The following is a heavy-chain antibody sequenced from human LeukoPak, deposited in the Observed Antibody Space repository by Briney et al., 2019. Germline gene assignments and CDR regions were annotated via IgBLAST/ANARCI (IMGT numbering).Heavy chain of an antibody. V-gene: IGHV3-30-3*01. D-gene: IGHD4-11*01. J-gene: IGHJ4*02. Sequence: GALRLSCAASGFTLSSSPMHWLRQAPGQGLEWVAVISYDGTIKSYADSVKGRFTISRDNAKNSLYLQMNSLRPEDTAVYYCARGAPYRDSDDYWGQGTLVTVSS. CDR3: ARGAPYRDSDDY. CDR2: ISYDGTIK. CDR1: GFTLSSSP.